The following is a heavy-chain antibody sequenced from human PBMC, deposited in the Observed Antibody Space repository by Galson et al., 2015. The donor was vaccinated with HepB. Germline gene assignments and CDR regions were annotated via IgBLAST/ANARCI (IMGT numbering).Heavy chain of an antibody. D-gene: IGHD3-3*01. CDR3: AATYDFWSGYTHYFDY. Sequence: SLRLSCAASGFTVSSNYMSWVRQAPGKGLEWVSVIYSGGSTYYADSVKGRFTISRDNSKNTLYLQMNSLRAEDTAVYYCAATYDFWSGYTHYFDYWGQGTLVTVSS. CDR2: IYSGGST. CDR1: GFTVSSNY. V-gene: IGHV3-53*01. J-gene: IGHJ4*02.